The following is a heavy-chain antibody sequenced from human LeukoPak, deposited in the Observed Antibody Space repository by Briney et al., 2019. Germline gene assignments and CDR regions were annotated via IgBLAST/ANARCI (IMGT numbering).Heavy chain of an antibody. V-gene: IGHV3-30-3*01. D-gene: IGHD3-10*01. CDR1: GFTYSDYA. CDR3: ARDGRITMVRGVIDY. J-gene: IGHJ4*02. Sequence: GRSLRLSCAASGFTYSDYAMHWVRQAPGKGLEWVAVTSYDGSNKYYADSVKGRFTISRDNSKNTLFLQMNSLRAEDTAVYYCARDGRITMVRGVIDYWGQGTLVTVSS. CDR2: TSYDGSNK.